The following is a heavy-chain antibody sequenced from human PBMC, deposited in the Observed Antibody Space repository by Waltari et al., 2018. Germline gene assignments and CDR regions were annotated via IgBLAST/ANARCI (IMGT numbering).Heavy chain of an antibody. D-gene: IGHD6-13*01. CDR1: GGTFSSYA. J-gene: IGHJ6*03. V-gene: IGHV1-69*12. CDR3: ARGGVPFYRYSSSSAFYYMDV. Sequence: QVQLVQSGAEVKKPGSSVKVSCKASGGTFSSYAISWVRQAPGQGLEWMGGIMPSVGTANYAQKLQGRVTITADESTSTAYMELSSLRSEDTAVYYCARGGVPFYRYSSSSAFYYMDVWGKGTTVTVSS. CDR2: IMPSVGTA.